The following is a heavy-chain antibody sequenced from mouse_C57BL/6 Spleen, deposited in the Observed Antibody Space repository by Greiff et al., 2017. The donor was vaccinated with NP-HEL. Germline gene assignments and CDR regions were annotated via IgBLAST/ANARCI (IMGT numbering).Heavy chain of an antibody. Sequence: VQLQQSGAELVKPGASVKLSCKASGYTFTSYWMHWVKQRPGQGLEWIGMIHPNSGSTNYNEKFKSKATLTVDKSSSTAYMQLSSLTSEDSAVYYCARGRGSNHEDYFDYWGQGTTLTVSS. CDR1: GYTFTSYW. CDR3: ARGRGSNHEDYFDY. V-gene: IGHV1-64*01. D-gene: IGHD2-5*01. CDR2: IHPNSGST. J-gene: IGHJ2*01.